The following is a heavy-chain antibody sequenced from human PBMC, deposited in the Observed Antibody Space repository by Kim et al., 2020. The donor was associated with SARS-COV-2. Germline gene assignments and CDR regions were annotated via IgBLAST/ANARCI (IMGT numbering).Heavy chain of an antibody. D-gene: IGHD6-25*01. CDR1: GFTFSSYA. V-gene: IGHV3-64D*09. CDR2: INGNGGTT. J-gene: IGHJ6*02. CDR3: VKRASSSGWDGMDV. Sequence: GGSLRLSCSASGFTFSSYALHWVRQAPGKGLESVSTINGNGGTTNYADSVKDRFTISRDNSKNTLYLQMNSLRPEDTAVYYCVKRASSSGWDGMDVWG.